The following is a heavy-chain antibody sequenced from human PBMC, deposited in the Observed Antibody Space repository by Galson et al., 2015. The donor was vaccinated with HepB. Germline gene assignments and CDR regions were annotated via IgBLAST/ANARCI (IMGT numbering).Heavy chain of an antibody. V-gene: IGHV3-48*01. CDR1: GFTFSSYS. J-gene: IGHJ4*02. D-gene: IGHD4-17*01. CDR2: ISSSSSTI. Sequence: SLRLSCAASGFTFSSYSMNWVRQAPGKGLEWVSYISSSSSTIYYADSVKGRFTISRDNAKNSLYLQMNSLRAEDTAVYYCARGTTVTCVDYWGQGTLVTVSS. CDR3: ARGTTVTCVDY.